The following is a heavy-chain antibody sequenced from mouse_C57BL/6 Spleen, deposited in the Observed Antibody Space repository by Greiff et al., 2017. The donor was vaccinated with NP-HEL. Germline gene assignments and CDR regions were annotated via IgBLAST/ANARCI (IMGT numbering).Heavy chain of an antibody. Sequence: QVQLQQPGAELVKPGASVKLSCKASGYTFTSYWMQWVKQRPGQGLEWIGEIDPSDSYTNYNQTFKGKATLTVDTSSSTAYMQLSSLTSEDSAVYYCARPPSYWGQGTTLTVSS. CDR1: GYTFTSYW. J-gene: IGHJ2*01. CDR3: ARPPSY. CDR2: IDPSDSYT. V-gene: IGHV1-50*01.